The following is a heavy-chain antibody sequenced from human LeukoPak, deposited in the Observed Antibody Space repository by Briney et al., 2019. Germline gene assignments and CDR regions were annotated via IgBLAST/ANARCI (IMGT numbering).Heavy chain of an antibody. CDR1: GYSISSGYY. Sequence: SETLSLTCAVSGYSISSGYYWGWIRQPPGKGLEWIGSIYHSGSTYYNPSLKSRVTISVDTSKNQFSLKLSSVTAANTAVYYCARGRYVYCSSTSCYPRRDAFDIWGQGTMVTFSS. D-gene: IGHD2-2*01. CDR3: ARGRYVYCSSTSCYPRRDAFDI. J-gene: IGHJ3*02. V-gene: IGHV4-38-2*01. CDR2: IYHSGST.